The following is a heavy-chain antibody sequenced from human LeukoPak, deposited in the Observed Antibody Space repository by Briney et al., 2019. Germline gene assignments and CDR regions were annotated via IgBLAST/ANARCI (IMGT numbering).Heavy chain of an antibody. CDR2: ISGGGGST. J-gene: IGHJ6*02. CDR1: GFTFSSYA. CDR3: AKAHCSSTSCYSYYGMDV. Sequence: GGSLRLSCAASGFTFSSYAMSWVRQAPGKGLEWVSAISGGGGSTYYADSVKGRFTISRDNSKNTLYLQMNSLRAEDTAVYYCAKAHCSSTSCYSYYGMDVWGQGTTVTVSS. D-gene: IGHD2-2*02. V-gene: IGHV3-23*01.